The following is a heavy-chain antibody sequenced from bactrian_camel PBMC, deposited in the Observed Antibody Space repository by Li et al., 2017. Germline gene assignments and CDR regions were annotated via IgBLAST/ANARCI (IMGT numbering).Heavy chain of an antibody. J-gene: IGHJ4*01. Sequence: VQLVESGGGSVQPGGSLRMSCVSSGYKYDSWSGSCMAWFRQLPGKEHEGVAASYTEGGRIYYADSVKGRFTISQDFLENVVYLQMNNLKPSVTAMYYCAADGRVTRLCTAVGDDLWAYWGQGTQVTVS. CDR2: SYTEGGRI. V-gene: IGHV3S1*01. CDR3: AADGRVTRLCTAVGDDLWAY. D-gene: IGHD1*01. CDR1: GYKYDSWSGSC.